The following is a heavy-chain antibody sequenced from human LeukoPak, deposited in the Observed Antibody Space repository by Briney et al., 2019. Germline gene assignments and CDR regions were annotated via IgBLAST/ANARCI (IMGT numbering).Heavy chain of an antibody. V-gene: IGHV3-74*01. J-gene: IGHJ4*02. D-gene: IGHD3-22*01. CDR3: ARVLSSGGYCYYFDS. CDR1: GFTFSAHW. CDR2: INTDGSTT. Sequence: GGSLRLSCAASGFTFSAHWMHWVGQAPGKGLVWVSRINTDGSTTNYADSVKGRFTISRDNAKNTLYLQMNSLRAEDTAVYYCARVLSSGGYCYYFDSWGQGNLVTVSS.